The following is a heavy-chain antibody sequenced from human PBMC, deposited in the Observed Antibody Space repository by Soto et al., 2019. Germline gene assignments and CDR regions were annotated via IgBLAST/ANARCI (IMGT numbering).Heavy chain of an antibody. CDR1: GFTFSSYS. J-gene: IGHJ4*02. V-gene: IGHV3-21*01. Sequence: GGSLRLSCAASGFTFSSYSMNWVRQAPGKGLEWVSSITNTNYMYYADSVNGRFTISRDNAQNSLYLQMNSLRADDTAVYCCARARSGWYGDYWGQGILVTVSS. D-gene: IGHD6-19*01. CDR2: ITNTNYM. CDR3: ARARSGWYGDY.